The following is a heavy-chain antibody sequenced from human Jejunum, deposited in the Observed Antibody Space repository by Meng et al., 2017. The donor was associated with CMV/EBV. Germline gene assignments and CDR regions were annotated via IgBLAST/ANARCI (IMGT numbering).Heavy chain of an antibody. CDR2: MNPNNGNT. CDR3: ASHQQFCSGGSCYSLGYYYGMDV. D-gene: IGHD2-15*01. V-gene: IGHV1-8*01. J-gene: IGHJ6*02. Sequence: INGVRQAPGKGLEWMGWMNPNNGNTGYAQKFQGRFTMTWNTSISTAYMELSSLRSEDTAIYYCASHQQFCSGGSCYSLGYYYGMDVWGQGTTVTVSS.